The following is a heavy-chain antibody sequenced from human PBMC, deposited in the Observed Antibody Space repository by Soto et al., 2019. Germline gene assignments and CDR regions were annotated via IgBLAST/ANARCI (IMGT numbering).Heavy chain of an antibody. D-gene: IGHD4-17*01. CDR1: GFTVSSHY. CDR2: LYASDST. V-gene: IGHV3-53*02. Sequence: EVQLVETGGGLIQPGGSLRLSCAASGFTVSSHYMSWVRQTPGKGLEWVSILYASDSTFYADSVEGRFTISRDNSKNTVYLQWNRLRAEDTAVYYCATTVTRLIAFDVWGQGTMVTVSS. CDR3: ATTVTRLIAFDV. J-gene: IGHJ3*01.